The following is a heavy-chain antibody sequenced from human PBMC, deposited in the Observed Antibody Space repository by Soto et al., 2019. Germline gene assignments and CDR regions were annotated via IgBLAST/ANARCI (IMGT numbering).Heavy chain of an antibody. CDR1: GESISSGGYY. J-gene: IGHJ4*02. CDR2: IYDSESA. V-gene: IGHV4-31*03. CDR3: ARASSSSSAADY. Sequence: PSETLSLTFNVPGESISSGGYYWSWIRHHPRKGLEWIGYIYDSESAYYNPSLKSRVTISMDTSKNHFAMRLSSVTDADTAVYYCARASSSSSAADYWGQGTLVTVSS. D-gene: IGHD6-6*01.